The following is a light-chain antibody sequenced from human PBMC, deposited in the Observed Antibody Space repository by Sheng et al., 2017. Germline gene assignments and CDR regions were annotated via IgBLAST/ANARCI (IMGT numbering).Light chain of an antibody. J-gene: IGKJ1*01. CDR3: QHFKTYPWT. CDR2: KAS. V-gene: IGKV1-5*03. Sequence: IQLTQSPPTLSASVGARATITCRTSQSINTYLAWYQQKPGKAPKVLIYKASNLEGGVPSRFSGSGSGTEFTLTISDLQSDDFATYYCQHFKTYPWTFGQGTKVEIK. CDR1: QSINTY.